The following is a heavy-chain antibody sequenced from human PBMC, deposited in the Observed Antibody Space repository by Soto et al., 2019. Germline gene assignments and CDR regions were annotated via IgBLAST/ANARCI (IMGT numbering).Heavy chain of an antibody. D-gene: IGHD3-10*01. Sequence: GGSLRLSCAASGFTFSSYAMSWVRQAPGKGLEWVSAISGSGGSTYYADSVKGRFTISRGNSKNTLYLQMNSLRAEDTAVYYCAKDLNYGSSHYYYYMDVWGKGTTVTVSS. CDR2: ISGSGGST. V-gene: IGHV3-23*01. CDR1: GFTFSSYA. J-gene: IGHJ6*03. CDR3: AKDLNYGSSHYYYYMDV.